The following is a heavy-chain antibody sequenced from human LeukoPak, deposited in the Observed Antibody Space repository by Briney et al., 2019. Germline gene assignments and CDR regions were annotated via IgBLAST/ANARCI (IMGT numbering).Heavy chain of an antibody. D-gene: IGHD2-8*01. Sequence: GASVKVSCKASGYTFTSYYMHWVRQAPGQGLEWMGIINPSGGSTSYAQKFQGRVTMTRDTSTSTVYMELSSLSSEDTAVYYCAKSGDPYCRNGVCYDTKYYFDYWDQGTLVTVSS. CDR1: GYTFTSYY. CDR3: AKSGDPYCRNGVCYDTKYYFDY. V-gene: IGHV1-46*01. CDR2: INPSGGST. J-gene: IGHJ4*02.